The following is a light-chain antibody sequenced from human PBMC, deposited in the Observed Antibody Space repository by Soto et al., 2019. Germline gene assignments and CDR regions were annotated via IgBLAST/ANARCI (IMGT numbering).Light chain of an antibody. J-gene: IGKJ2*01. CDR1: QSVSSSY. V-gene: IGKV3-20*01. CDR3: QQDGSSPYT. Sequence: EIVLTQSPGTLSLSPGERATLSCRASQSVSSSYLAWYQQKPGQAPRLLIYGASSRATGIPDRFSGSGSGTDFTLTISRLEPEDVAVYYCQQDGSSPYTFGQGTKLESK. CDR2: GAS.